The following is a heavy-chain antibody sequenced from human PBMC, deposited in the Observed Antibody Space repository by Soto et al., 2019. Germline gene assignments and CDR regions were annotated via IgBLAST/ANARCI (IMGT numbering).Heavy chain of an antibody. CDR2: ISGSGGST. V-gene: IGHV3-23*01. CDR3: AKSSTMVRGVMGLVYYYYGMDV. CDR1: GFTFSSYA. J-gene: IGHJ6*02. D-gene: IGHD3-10*01. Sequence: PGGSLRLSCAASGFTFSSYAMSWVRQAPGKGLEWVSAISGSGGSTYYADSVKGRFTISRDNSKNTLYLQMNSLRAEDTAVYYCAKSSTMVRGVMGLVYYYYGMDVWGQGTTVTVSS.